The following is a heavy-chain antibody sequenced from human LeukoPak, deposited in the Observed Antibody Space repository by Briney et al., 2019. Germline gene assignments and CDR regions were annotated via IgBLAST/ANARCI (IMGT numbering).Heavy chain of an antibody. CDR2: IYYSGST. CDR1: GGSISSSTYY. CDR3: ARSMNYGSGSWVTFDP. Sequence: PSETLSLTCTVSGGSISSSTYYWGWIRQPPGKGLEWIGSIYYSGSTYYNPSLKSRVTISVDTSKNQFSLKLSSVTAADTAVYYCARSMNYGSGSWVTFDPWGQGTLVTVSS. J-gene: IGHJ5*02. V-gene: IGHV4-39*07. D-gene: IGHD3-10*01.